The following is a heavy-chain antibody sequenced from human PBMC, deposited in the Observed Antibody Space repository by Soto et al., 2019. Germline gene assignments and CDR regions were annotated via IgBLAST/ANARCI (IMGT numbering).Heavy chain of an antibody. V-gene: IGHV1-18*01. D-gene: IGHD3-22*01. CDR2: ISAYNGNT. J-gene: IGHJ6*02. CDR1: GYTFTSYG. CDR3: ARGGDYYDSSGYYLYYGMDV. Sequence: QVQLVQSGAEVKKPGASVKVSCKASGYTFTSYGISWVRQAPGQGLEWMGWISAYNGNTNCAQKLQGRVTMTTDTSTSTAYMELRSLRSDDTAVYYCARGGDYYDSSGYYLYYGMDVWGQGTTVTVSS.